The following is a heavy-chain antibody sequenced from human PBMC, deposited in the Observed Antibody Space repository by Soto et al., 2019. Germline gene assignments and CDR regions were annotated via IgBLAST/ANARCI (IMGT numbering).Heavy chain of an antibody. Sequence: QVQLQQWGAGLLKPSETLSLTCAVYGGSFSGYYWSWIRQPPGKGLEWIGEINHSGSTNYNPSLKSRVTISVDTSKNQFSLKLSSVTAADTAVYYCARVSPIWRRYNWFDPWGQGTLVTVSS. CDR1: GGSFSGYY. V-gene: IGHV4-34*01. CDR2: INHSGST. D-gene: IGHD3-3*01. CDR3: ARVSPIWRRYNWFDP. J-gene: IGHJ5*02.